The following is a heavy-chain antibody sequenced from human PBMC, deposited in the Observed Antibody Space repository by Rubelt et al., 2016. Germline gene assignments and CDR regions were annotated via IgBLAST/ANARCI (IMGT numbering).Heavy chain of an antibody. Sequence: AAGFTFKNAWMNWVRQAPGKGLEWVSAISGSGSSTYYADSVKGRFTMSRDNSKNTLYLQMNSLRVEDTAVYYCARARDYYYYHMDVWGQGTTVTVSS. CDR1: GFTFKNAW. CDR3: ARARDYYYYHMDV. J-gene: IGHJ6*02. CDR2: ISGSGSST. V-gene: IGHV3-23*01.